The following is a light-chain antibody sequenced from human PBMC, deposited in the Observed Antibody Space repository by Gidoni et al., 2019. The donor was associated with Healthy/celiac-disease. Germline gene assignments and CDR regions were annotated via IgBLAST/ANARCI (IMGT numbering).Light chain of an antibody. CDR3: QQYGSSPPVT. Sequence: EIVLTQSPGTLSLSPGERATLSCRASQSVSSSYLAWYQQKPGQAPRLLIYGASSRATGIPDRFSGSGYGTDFTLTISRLDPEDFAVYYCQQYGSSPPVTFGGETKVEIK. CDR1: QSVSSSY. V-gene: IGKV3-20*01. CDR2: GAS. J-gene: IGKJ4*01.